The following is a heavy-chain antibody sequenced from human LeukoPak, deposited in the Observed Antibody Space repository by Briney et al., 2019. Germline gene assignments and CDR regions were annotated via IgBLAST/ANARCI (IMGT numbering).Heavy chain of an antibody. CDR1: SGSISTSNYY. J-gene: IGHJ4*02. D-gene: IGHD3-10*01. Sequence: SETLSLTCTVSSGSISTSNYYWGWVRQPPGKALKWIGNIFYSGSTYYSPSLKSRVTISLDTSRNQFSLKLSSVTAADTAVYYCARGPYYGSGRLDYWGQGTLVTVSS. CDR3: ARGPYYGSGRLDY. CDR2: IFYSGST. V-gene: IGHV4-39*07.